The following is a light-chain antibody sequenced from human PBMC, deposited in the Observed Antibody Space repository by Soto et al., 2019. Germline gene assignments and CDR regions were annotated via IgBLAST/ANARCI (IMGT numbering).Light chain of an antibody. CDR3: QTWGTGARV. CDR2: VNSDGSH. V-gene: IGLV4-69*01. J-gene: IGLJ3*02. Sequence: QPVLTQSPSASASLGASVKLTCSLNSGLSSYTIAWHQQQPGKGPRFLMKVNSDGSHIKGDVIPDRFSGSSSGAERYLIISSLQSEDEGDYFCQTWGTGARVSGGGTKLTVL. CDR1: SGLSSYT.